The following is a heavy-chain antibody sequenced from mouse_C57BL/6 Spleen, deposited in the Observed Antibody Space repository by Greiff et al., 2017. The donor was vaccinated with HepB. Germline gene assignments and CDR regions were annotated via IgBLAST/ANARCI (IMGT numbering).Heavy chain of an antibody. CDR2: ISDGGSYT. CDR3: ARGGSSYEDWYFDV. CDR1: GFTFSSYA. D-gene: IGHD1-1*01. Sequence: EVKLVESGGGLVKPGGSLKLSCAASGFTFSSYAMSWVRQTPEKRLEWVATISDGGSYTYYPDNVKGRFTISRDNAKNNLYLQMSHLKSEDTAMYYCARGGSSYEDWYFDVWGTGTTVTVSS. V-gene: IGHV5-4*03. J-gene: IGHJ1*03.